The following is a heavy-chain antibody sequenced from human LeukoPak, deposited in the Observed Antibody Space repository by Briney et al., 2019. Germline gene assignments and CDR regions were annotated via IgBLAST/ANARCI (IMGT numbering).Heavy chain of an antibody. CDR1: GGSISSSSYY. CDR3: ARDVAGRYCSSTSCYSSWDY. CDR2: IYYSGST. D-gene: IGHD2-2*01. Sequence: KPSETLSLTCTASGGSISSSSYYWGWIRQPPGKGLEWIGSIYYSGSTYYNPSLKSRVTISVDTSKNQFSLKLSSVTAADTAVYYCARDVAGRYCSSTSCYSSWDYWGQGTLVTVSS. J-gene: IGHJ4*02. V-gene: IGHV4-39*07.